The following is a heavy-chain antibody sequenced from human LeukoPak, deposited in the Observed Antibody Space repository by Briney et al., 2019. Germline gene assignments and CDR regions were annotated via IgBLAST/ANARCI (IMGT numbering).Heavy chain of an antibody. CDR2: IYYSGST. J-gene: IGHJ6*03. D-gene: IGHD2-2*01. CDR3: AGSTTQNYFYMDV. Sequence: SETLSLTCTVSGGSISSYYWSWIRQPPGKGLEWIGYIYYSGSTNYNPSLKSRVTISVDTSKNQFSLKLSSVTAADTAVYYCAGSTTQNYFYMDVWGKGTTVTVSS. CDR1: GGSISSYY. V-gene: IGHV4-59*08.